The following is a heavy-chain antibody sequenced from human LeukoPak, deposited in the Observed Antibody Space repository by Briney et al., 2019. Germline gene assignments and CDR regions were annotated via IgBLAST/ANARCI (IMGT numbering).Heavy chain of an antibody. CDR1: GFTLSSYW. CDR2: INSDGSST. CDR3: ASLDGGPFDY. D-gene: IGHD2-15*01. J-gene: IGHJ4*02. V-gene: IGHV3-74*01. Sequence: GGSLRLSCAASGFTLSSYWMHWVRQAPGKGLVWVSRINSDGSSTSYAGSVKGRFTISRDNAKNTLYLQMNSLRAEDTAVYYCASLDGGPFDYWGQGTLVTVSS.